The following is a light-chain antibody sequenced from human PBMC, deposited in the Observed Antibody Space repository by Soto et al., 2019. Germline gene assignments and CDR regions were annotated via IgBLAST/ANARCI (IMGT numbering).Light chain of an antibody. CDR1: SSDVGGYNY. CDR2: EVS. V-gene: IGLV2-14*01. Sequence: QPASVCGSPGHSITISCTGTSSDVGGYNYVSWYQQHPGKAPKLTIYEVSNRPSGVSNRFSGSKSGNTASLTIPGLQAEEEADYYCSSYTSSSTLVFGTGTKVTAL. CDR3: SSYTSSSTLV. J-gene: IGLJ1*01.